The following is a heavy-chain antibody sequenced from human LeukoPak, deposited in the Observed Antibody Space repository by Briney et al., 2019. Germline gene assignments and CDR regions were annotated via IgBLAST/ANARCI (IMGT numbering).Heavy chain of an antibody. CDR3: ARCTDYQTDY. CDR1: GYTFTSYD. J-gene: IGHJ4*02. V-gene: IGHV1-8*01. D-gene: IGHD5-12*01. CDR2: MNPNSGNT. Sequence: GASVQVSCKASGYTFTSYDINWVRQPTGKGLEGMGWMNPNSGNTDYAQKFQGRVTITKNTSVSTAYMELSNLRSQHSAVYYCARCTDYQTDYWGQGTLVTVSS.